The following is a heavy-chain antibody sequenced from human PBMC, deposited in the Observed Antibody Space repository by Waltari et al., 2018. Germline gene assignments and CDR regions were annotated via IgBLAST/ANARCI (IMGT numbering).Heavy chain of an antibody. CDR3: ARDRGRGLYLDS. D-gene: IGHD5-12*01. V-gene: IGHV4-4*03. J-gene: IGHJ4*02. CDR1: GDPMSSTYW. Sequence: QLKLQESGPGLVKPPGTLSLPCGASGDPMSSTYWWSWVRQPPGKGLEWIGQVYGGGKTNYNPSFASRVTVALDTNNKQFSLTVTSATAADTAVYYCARDRGRGLYLDSWGPGLLVTVSP. CDR2: VYGGGKT.